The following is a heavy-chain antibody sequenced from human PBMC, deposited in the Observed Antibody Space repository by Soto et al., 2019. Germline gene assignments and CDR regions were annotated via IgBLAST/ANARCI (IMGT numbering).Heavy chain of an antibody. Sequence: SVKVSCKASGGTFSSYAISWVRQAPGQGLEWMGGIIPIFGTANYAQKIQGRVTITADESTSTAYMELRSLRSDDTAVYYCARSITMIVVGAFDIWGQGTMVTVSS. CDR1: GGTFSSYA. CDR2: IIPIFGTA. V-gene: IGHV1-69*13. CDR3: ARSITMIVVGAFDI. J-gene: IGHJ3*02. D-gene: IGHD3-22*01.